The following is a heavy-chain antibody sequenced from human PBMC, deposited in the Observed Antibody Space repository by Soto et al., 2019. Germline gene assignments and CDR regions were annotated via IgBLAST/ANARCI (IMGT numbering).Heavy chain of an antibody. Sequence: QVQLQESGPGLVKPSGTLSLTCAVSGGSIDSSNCWSWVRQPPGKGLEWIGEIYHTGKTNYKPSLKSRVTISVDKSKNQYSLKLNSVTAADTAVYYCARDPSRGLPDYWGQGTLVTVSS. J-gene: IGHJ4*02. V-gene: IGHV4-4*02. CDR3: ARDPSRGLPDY. CDR2: IYHTGKT. D-gene: IGHD3-10*01. CDR1: GGSIDSSNC.